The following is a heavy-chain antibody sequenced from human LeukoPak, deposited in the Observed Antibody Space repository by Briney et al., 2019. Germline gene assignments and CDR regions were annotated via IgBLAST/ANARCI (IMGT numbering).Heavy chain of an antibody. CDR3: ARGSGWYWVY. Sequence: PSETLSLTCTVSGGSISSSSYYWGWIRQPPGKGLEWIGSIYYSGSTNYNPSLKSRVTISVDTSKNQFSLKLSSVTAADTAVYYCARGSGWYWVYWGQGTLVTVSS. CDR1: GGSISSSSYY. J-gene: IGHJ4*02. D-gene: IGHD6-19*01. V-gene: IGHV4-39*07. CDR2: IYYSGST.